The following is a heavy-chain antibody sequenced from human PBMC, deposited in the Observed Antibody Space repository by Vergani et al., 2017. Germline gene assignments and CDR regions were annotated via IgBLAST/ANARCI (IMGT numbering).Heavy chain of an antibody. CDR2: IQFDGSNQ. V-gene: IGHV3-30*02. D-gene: IGHD3-16*01. CDR3: AKHFRGWGIDY. CDR1: GLTLSNYD. Sequence: QVQLVESGGGVVQRGGSLRLSCATSGLTLSNYDMQWIRQGPGKGQEFVAFIQFDGSNQYYADSVKGRFTLSRDFSKNTLYLQMNSLRTDDTATYYCAKHFRGWGIDYWGQGTQVIVSS. J-gene: IGHJ4*02.